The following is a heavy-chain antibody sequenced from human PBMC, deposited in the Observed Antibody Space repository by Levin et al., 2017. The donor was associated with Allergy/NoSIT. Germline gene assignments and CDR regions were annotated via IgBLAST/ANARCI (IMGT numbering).Heavy chain of an antibody. Sequence: GSLRLSCTVSGGSISSYYWSWIRQPPGKGLEWIGYIYYSGSTNYNPSLKSRVTISVDTSKNQFSLKLSSVTAADTAVYYCARFRVTTKSVFDYWGQGTLVTVSS. CDR1: GGSISSYY. CDR2: IYYSGST. J-gene: IGHJ4*02. V-gene: IGHV4-59*01. CDR3: ARFRVTTKSVFDY. D-gene: IGHD4-17*01.